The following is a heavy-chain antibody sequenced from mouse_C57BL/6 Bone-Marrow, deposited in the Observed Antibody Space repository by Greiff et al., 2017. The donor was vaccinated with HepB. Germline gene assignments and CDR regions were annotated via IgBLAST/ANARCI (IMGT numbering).Heavy chain of an antibody. J-gene: IGHJ1*03. V-gene: IGHV5-9*01. CDR1: GFTFSSYT. Sequence: EVKLVESGGGLVKPGGSLKLSCAASGFTFSSYTMSWVRQTPEKRLEWVATISGGGGNTYYPDSVKGRFTISRDNAKNTLYLQMSSLRSEDTALYYCARQGGGNWYFDVWGTGTTVTVSS. CDR2: ISGGGGNT. CDR3: ARQGGGNWYFDV.